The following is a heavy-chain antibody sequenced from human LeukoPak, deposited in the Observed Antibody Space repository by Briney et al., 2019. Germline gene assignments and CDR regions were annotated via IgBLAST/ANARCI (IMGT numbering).Heavy chain of an antibody. CDR2: ISYDGSNK. J-gene: IGHJ4*02. CDR3: ARGRDYYDRPELAYFDY. Sequence: GRSLRLSCAASGFTFSSYAMHWFRQAPGKGLEWVAVISYDGSNKYYADSVKGRFTISRDNSKNTLYLQMNSLRAEDTAVYYCARGRDYYDRPELAYFDYWGQGTLVTVSS. D-gene: IGHD3-22*01. CDR1: GFTFSSYA. V-gene: IGHV3-30*04.